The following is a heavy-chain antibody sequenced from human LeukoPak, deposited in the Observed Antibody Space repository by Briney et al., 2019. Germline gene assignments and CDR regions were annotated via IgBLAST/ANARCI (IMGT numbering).Heavy chain of an antibody. Sequence: ASVKVSCKASGYTFTGYYIHWVRQAPGQGLEWMGRINPNSGGTNYAQKFQGRVTMTRDTSINTAYMELSRLRSDDTAVYYCAIAGDGSDAFDIWGQGTMVTVSS. CDR3: AIAGDGSDAFDI. J-gene: IGHJ3*02. CDR2: INPNSGGT. V-gene: IGHV1-2*06. D-gene: IGHD2-15*01. CDR1: GYTFTGYY.